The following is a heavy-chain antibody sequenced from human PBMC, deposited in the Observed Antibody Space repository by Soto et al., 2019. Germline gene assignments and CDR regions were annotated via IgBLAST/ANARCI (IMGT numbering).Heavy chain of an antibody. Sequence: GGSLRLSCAASGFTFTSYSMNWVRQAPGKGLEWVSYIRGTAHYADSVKGRFTISRDNARSSLYLQMNSLRAEDTAIYYCAKDRDDFGMVDAFNVWGQGTMVTVSS. D-gene: IGHD3-3*01. V-gene: IGHV3-48*01. CDR3: AKDRDDFGMVDAFNV. CDR2: IRGTA. CDR1: GFTFTSYS. J-gene: IGHJ3*01.